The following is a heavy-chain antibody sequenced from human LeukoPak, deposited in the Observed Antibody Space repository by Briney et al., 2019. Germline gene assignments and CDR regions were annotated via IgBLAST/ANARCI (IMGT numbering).Heavy chain of an antibody. CDR1: GGTFSSYA. V-gene: IGHV1-69*06. J-gene: IGHJ6*03. CDR3: ASDMRTGTTSPYYYMDV. D-gene: IGHD1-7*01. CDR2: IIPIFGTA. Sequence: GASVKVSCKASGGTFSSYAISWVRQAPGQGLEWMGRIIPIFGTANYAQKFQGRVTITADKSTSTAYMELRSLRSEDTAVYYCASDMRTGTTSPYYYMDVWGKGTTVTVSS.